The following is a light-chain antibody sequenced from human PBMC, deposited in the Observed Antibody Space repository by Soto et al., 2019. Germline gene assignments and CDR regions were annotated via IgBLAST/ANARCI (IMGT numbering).Light chain of an antibody. J-gene: IGKJ4*01. CDR3: LQDYDYPFI. Sequence: AIQMTQFPSSLSASVGDRVTITCRASQGIRNDLGWYQQKPGKAPKLLITAASTLQSGVPSRFSGSVFGTDFTLTISSLHPEDFATYYCLQDYDYPFIFGGGTKVEIK. V-gene: IGKV1-6*01. CDR1: QGIRND. CDR2: AAS.